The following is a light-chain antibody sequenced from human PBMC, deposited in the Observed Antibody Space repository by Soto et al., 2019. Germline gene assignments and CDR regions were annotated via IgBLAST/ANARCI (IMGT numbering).Light chain of an antibody. CDR2: KAS. Sequence: DIQMTQSPSTLSASVGDRVTITCRASQSISSWLAWYQQKPGKAPKLLIYKASSLESGFPSRFSGSGSGTEFTLTLSSLQPDDFATYYCQQYNSYPWTFGQGTKVEIK. CDR1: QSISSW. V-gene: IGKV1-5*03. CDR3: QQYNSYPWT. J-gene: IGKJ1*01.